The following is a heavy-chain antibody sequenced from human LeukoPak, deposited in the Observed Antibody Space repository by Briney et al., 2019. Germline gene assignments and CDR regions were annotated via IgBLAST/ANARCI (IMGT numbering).Heavy chain of an antibody. Sequence: SETLSLTCTVSGGSISSYYWSWIRQPPGKGLEWIGYISYSGSTNYNPSLKSRVTISVDTSKNQFSLKLSSVTAADTAMYYCARANKLGGYVNSDCWGQGTLVTVSS. D-gene: IGHD5-12*01. J-gene: IGHJ4*02. CDR3: ARANKLGGYVNSDC. CDR2: ISYSGST. V-gene: IGHV4-59*01. CDR1: GGSISSYY.